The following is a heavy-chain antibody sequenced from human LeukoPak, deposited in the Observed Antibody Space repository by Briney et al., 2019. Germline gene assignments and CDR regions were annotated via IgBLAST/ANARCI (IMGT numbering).Heavy chain of an antibody. D-gene: IGHD1/OR15-1a*01. V-gene: IGHV3-23*01. CDR1: GFTFSSYA. Sequence: GRTLRLSCAASGFTFSSYAMNWVRQAPGKGLEWVSTICVRTGNTYYADSVKGRFTISRDNSKDTLSLLMNSLRAEDTAIYYCAKGNWDKLEVFDYWGQGTLVTVSS. CDR3: AKGNWDKLEVFDY. J-gene: IGHJ4*02. CDR2: ICVRTGNT.